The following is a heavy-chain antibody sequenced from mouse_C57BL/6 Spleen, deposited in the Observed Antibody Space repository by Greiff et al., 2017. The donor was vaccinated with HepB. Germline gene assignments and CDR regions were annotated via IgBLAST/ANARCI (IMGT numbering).Heavy chain of an antibody. J-gene: IGHJ2*01. D-gene: IGHD1-1*01. Sequence: QVQLKQPGAELVMPGASVKLSCKASGYTFTSYWMHWVKQRPGQGLEWIGEIDPSDSYTNYNQKFKGKSTLTVDKSSSTAYMQLSSLTSEDSAVYYCARRDYGSRDYWGQGTTLTVSS. CDR1: GYTFTSYW. CDR2: IDPSDSYT. V-gene: IGHV1-69*01. CDR3: ARRDYGSRDY.